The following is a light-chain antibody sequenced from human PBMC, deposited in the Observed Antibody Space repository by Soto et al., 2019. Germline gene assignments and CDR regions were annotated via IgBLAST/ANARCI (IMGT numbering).Light chain of an antibody. CDR3: SSYTSSSTYV. Sequence: QSVLTQPASVSGSPGQSITISCTGTSSDVGDYNYVSWYQQHPGKAPKLMIYAVSNRPSGVSNRFSGSKSGNTASLTISGLQAEDEAEYYCSSYTSSSTYVFGTGTKLTVL. CDR2: AVS. J-gene: IGLJ1*01. V-gene: IGLV2-14*01. CDR1: SSDVGDYNY.